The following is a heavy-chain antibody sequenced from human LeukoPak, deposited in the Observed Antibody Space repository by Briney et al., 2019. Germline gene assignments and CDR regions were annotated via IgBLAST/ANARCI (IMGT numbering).Heavy chain of an antibody. J-gene: IGHJ5*02. CDR1: GGSISSYY. CDR3: AREGRWFGAYP. CDR2: IYYSGST. Sequence: SETLSLTCTVSGGSISSYYWSWIRQPPGKGLEWIGYIYYSGSTNYNPSLKSRVTISVDTSKNQFSLKLSSVTAADTAVYYCAREGRWFGAYPWGQGTLVTVSS. D-gene: IGHD3-10*01. V-gene: IGHV4-59*12.